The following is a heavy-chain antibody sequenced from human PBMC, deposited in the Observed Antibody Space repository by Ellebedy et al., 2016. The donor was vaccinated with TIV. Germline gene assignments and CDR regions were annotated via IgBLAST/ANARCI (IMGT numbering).Heavy chain of an antibody. CDR3: ARLHCSSTDPRLNWFDP. V-gene: IGHV4-39*01. D-gene: IGHD2-2*01. J-gene: IGHJ5*02. CDR2: LYYGGSI. Sequence: SETLSLTXTVSGDSISSSGYYWGWIRKPPGKGLEWLGSLYYGGSIYYNPSLKSRVTISVDTSKNQFSLRLNSVTAADTAIYYCARLHCSSTDPRLNWFDPWGQGTLVTVSS. CDR1: GDSISSSGYY.